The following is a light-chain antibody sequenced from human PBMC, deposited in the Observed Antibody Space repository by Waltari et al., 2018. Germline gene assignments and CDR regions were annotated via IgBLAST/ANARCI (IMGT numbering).Light chain of an antibody. CDR2: AAS. V-gene: IGKV1-39*01. CDR3: QRTYSTPYT. CDR1: QSSSIY. Sequence: DIQMTQSPSSLSASVGARVTLTCRASQSSSIYLSWYQQKPGKAPKLLIYAASNLQSGVPSRFSGSRSGTDFTLTINSLQPEDSATYYCQRTYSTPYTFGQGTKLEIK. J-gene: IGKJ2*01.